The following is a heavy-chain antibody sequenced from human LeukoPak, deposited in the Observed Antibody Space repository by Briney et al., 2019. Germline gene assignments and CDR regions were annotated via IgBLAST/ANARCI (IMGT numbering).Heavy chain of an antibody. Sequence: PSETLSLTCAVYGGSFGGYYWSWIRQPPGKGLEWIGEINHSGSTNYNPSLKSRVTISVDTSKNQFSLKLSSVTAADTAVYYCAREGLRYFDWLLPVHDAFDIWGQGTMVTVSS. CDR3: AREGLRYFDWLLPVHDAFDI. J-gene: IGHJ3*02. CDR1: GGSFGGYY. D-gene: IGHD3-9*01. CDR2: INHSGST. V-gene: IGHV4-34*01.